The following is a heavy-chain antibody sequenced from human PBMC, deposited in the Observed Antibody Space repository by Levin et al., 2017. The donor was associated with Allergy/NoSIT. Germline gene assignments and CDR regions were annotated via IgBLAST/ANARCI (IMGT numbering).Heavy chain of an antibody. J-gene: IGHJ6*03. CDR1: GGSISSSNW. CDR3: ARDSATAQLLFYMDV. Sequence: SETLSLTCAVSGGSISSSNWWSWVRQPPGKGLEWIGEIYHSGSTNYNPSLKSRVTISVDKSKNQFSLKLSSVTAADTAVYYCARDSATAQLLFYMDVWGKGTTVTVSS. D-gene: IGHD2-2*01. V-gene: IGHV4-4*02. CDR2: IYHSGST.